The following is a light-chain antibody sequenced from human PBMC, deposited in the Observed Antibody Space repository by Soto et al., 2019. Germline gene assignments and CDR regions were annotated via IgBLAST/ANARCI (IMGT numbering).Light chain of an antibody. V-gene: IGLV1-40*01. CDR1: SSNIGAGYD. Sequence: QSVLTQPPSVSGAPGQRVTISCTGSSSNIGAGYDIHWYQQLPGTARKLLIYGNSNRPSGVPDRFSGSKSGTSASLAITGLQAEDEADYYCQSYDSSPHVVFGGGTNLTVL. J-gene: IGLJ2*01. CDR3: QSYDSSPHVV. CDR2: GNS.